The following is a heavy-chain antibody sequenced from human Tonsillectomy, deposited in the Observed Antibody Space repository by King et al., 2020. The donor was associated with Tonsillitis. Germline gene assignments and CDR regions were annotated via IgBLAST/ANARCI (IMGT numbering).Heavy chain of an antibody. CDR2: INDSGST. J-gene: IGHJ6*02. V-gene: IGHV4-34*01. Sequence: VQLPQWGAGLLKPSETLSLTCAVYGGSFSGYYWSWIRQPPGKRLEWIGDINDSGSTNCNPSLKSRVTISVDTSKNQFSLKLSSVTAADTAVYYCARGEDRHYSYGMDVWGQGTTVTVSS. CDR3: ARGEDRHYSYGMDV. CDR1: GGSFSGYY.